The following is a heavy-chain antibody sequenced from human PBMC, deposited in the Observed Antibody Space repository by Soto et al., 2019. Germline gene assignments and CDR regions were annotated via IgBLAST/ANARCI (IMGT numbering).Heavy chain of an antibody. Sequence: SETLCLTCAVYGGSFRGYYWSWIRQPPGKGLEWIGEINHSGSTNYNPSLKSRVTISVDTSKNQFSLKLSSVTAADTAVYYCARWLGDRPLFDYWGQGTLVTVSS. J-gene: IGHJ4*02. D-gene: IGHD2-21*02. CDR2: INHSGST. V-gene: IGHV4-34*01. CDR3: ARWLGDRPLFDY. CDR1: GGSFRGYY.